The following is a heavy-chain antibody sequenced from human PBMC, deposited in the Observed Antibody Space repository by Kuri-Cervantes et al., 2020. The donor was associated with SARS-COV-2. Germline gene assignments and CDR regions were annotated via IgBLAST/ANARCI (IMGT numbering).Heavy chain of an antibody. CDR1: GFTFSNAW. J-gene: IGHJ4*02. CDR3: TTDLEEMATIDY. D-gene: IGHD5-24*01. V-gene: IGHV3-15*01. Sequence: LSLTCAASGFTFSNAWMSWVRQAPGKGLEWVGRIKSKTDGGTTDYAAPVKGRFTISRDDSKNTLYLQMNSLKTEDTAVYYCTTDLEEMATIDYWGQGTLVTVSS. CDR2: IKSKTDGGTT.